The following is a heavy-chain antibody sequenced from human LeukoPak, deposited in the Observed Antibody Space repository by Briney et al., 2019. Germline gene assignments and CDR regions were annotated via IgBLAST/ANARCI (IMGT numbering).Heavy chain of an antibody. D-gene: IGHD2-21*02. V-gene: IGHV3-23*01. J-gene: IGHJ4*02. Sequence: GGSLRLSCAASGSTFSNYAMSWLRQAPGKGLEWVSAISGSGDKTYYADSVRGRFAISRDNSKSTLYLQMNSLRAEDAAVYYCTKEWIGGRPLVVVAVHWGQGTLVTVSS. CDR3: TKEWIGGRPLVVVAVH. CDR1: GSTFSNYA. CDR2: ISGSGDKT.